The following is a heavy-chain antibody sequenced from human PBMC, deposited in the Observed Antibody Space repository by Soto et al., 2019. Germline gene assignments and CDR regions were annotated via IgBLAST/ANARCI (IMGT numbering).Heavy chain of an antibody. J-gene: IGHJ5*02. CDR3: ARDLVEYCSSTSCYNWFDP. Sequence: ASVKVSCKASGYTFTGYYMHWVRQAPGQGLEWMGWINPNSGGTNYAQKFQGRVTMTRDTSISTAYMELSRLRSDDTAVYYCARDLVEYCSSTSCYNWFDPWGQGTLVTVYS. D-gene: IGHD2-2*01. CDR2: INPNSGGT. V-gene: IGHV1-2*02. CDR1: GYTFTGYY.